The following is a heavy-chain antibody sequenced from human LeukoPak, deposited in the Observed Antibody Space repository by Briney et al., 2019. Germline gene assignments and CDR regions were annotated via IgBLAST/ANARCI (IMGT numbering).Heavy chain of an antibody. Sequence: SETLSLTCTVSGGSISNYYWTWIRQPPGKGLECIGYIYYTGSTSYNPSLKSRLTISVDTSKNQFSLKLSSVTAADTAVYYCARLGTGNWFDPWGQGTLVTVSS. V-gene: IGHV4-59*01. CDR3: ARLGTGNWFDP. D-gene: IGHD1-1*01. CDR2: IYYTGST. CDR1: GGSISNYY. J-gene: IGHJ5*02.